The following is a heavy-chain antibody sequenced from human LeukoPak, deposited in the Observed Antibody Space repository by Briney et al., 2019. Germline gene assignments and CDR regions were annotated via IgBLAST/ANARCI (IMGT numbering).Heavy chain of an antibody. CDR2: IYHSGST. V-gene: IGHV4-30-2*01. CDR3: ARTKLRYFDY. J-gene: IGHJ4*02. D-gene: IGHD3-9*01. Sequence: SETLSPTCAVSGGSISSGGYSWSWIRQPPGKGLEWIGYIYHSGSTYYNPSLKSRVTISVDRSKNQFSLKLSSVTAADTAVYYCARTKLRYFDYWGQGTLVTVSS. CDR1: GGSISSGGYS.